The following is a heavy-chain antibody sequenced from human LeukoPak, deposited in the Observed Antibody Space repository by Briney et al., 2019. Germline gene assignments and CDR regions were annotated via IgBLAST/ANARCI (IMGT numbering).Heavy chain of an antibody. CDR2: IWYDGSNK. J-gene: IGHJ4*02. D-gene: IGHD3-22*01. V-gene: IGHV3-33*01. CDR1: GFTFSSYG. CDR3: ARVPYYYDSSGYYSYFDY. Sequence: PGRSLRLSCAASGFTFSSYGMHWVRQAPGKGLEWVAVIWYDGSNKYYADSVKGRFTISRDNSKNTLYLQMNSLRAEDTAVYYCARVPYYYDSSGYYSYFDYWGQGTLVTVSS.